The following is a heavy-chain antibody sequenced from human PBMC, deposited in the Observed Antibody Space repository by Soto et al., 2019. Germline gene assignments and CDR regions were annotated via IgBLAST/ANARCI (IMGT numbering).Heavy chain of an antibody. CDR2: IIPIFGTA. J-gene: IGHJ6*02. CDR3: ARHVPAAGYSYGMDV. CDR1: GGTFSSYA. Sequence: QVQLVQSGAEVKKPGSSVKVSCKASGGTFSSYAISWVRQAPGQGLEWMGGIIPIFGTANYAQKLQGRVTITADESTSTAYMELSSLRSEDTAVYYWARHVPAAGYSYGMDVWGQGTTVTVSS. D-gene: IGHD2-2*01. V-gene: IGHV1-69*12.